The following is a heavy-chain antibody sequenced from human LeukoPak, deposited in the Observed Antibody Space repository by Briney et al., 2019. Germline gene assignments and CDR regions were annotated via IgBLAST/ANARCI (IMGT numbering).Heavy chain of an antibody. CDR2: ISGDGGTT. CDR1: GFTFDDYA. Sequence: GGSLRLSCAASGFTFDDYAMHWVRQAPGKGLEWVSLISGDGGTTYSADSVKGRFTISRDNSKNSLYLQMNSLRTEDTALYYCARDGSGAFDIWGQGTVVTVSS. J-gene: IGHJ3*02. D-gene: IGHD3-10*01. CDR3: ARDGSGAFDI. V-gene: IGHV3-43*02.